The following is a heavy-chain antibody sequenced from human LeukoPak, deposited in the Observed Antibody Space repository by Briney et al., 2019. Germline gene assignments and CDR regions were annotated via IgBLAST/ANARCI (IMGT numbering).Heavy chain of an antibody. D-gene: IGHD4-17*01. CDR3: ARAHYDHFDAFDI. Sequence: ASVKVSCKASGYTFTGYYMHWVRQARGQGLEWMGRINPNSGGTNYAQKFQGRVTMTRDTSISTAYMELSRLRSDDTAVYYCARAHYDHFDAFDISGQGTMVTVSS. J-gene: IGHJ3*02. CDR1: GYTFTGYY. CDR2: INPNSGGT. V-gene: IGHV1-2*06.